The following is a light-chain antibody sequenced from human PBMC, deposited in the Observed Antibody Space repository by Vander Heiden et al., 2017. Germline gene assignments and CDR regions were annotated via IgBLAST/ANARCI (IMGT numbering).Light chain of an antibody. CDR3: TSYTSSSAWV. CDR2: DVS. CDR1: SSDVGAYNF. Sequence: QSALTQPASVSGSPGQSITISCTGTSSDVGAYNFVSWYQQYPGKAPKLMIYDVSNRPSWVSNRFSGSKSGNTASLTISGLQAEDEADYYCTSYTSSSAWVFGGGTKLTVL. J-gene: IGLJ3*02. V-gene: IGLV2-14*01.